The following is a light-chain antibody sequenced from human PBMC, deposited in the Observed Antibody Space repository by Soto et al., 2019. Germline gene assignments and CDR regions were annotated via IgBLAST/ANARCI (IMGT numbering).Light chain of an antibody. CDR3: QTWVTGIHV. CDR2: LNSDGSH. J-gene: IGLJ3*02. CDR1: SGHSSYA. V-gene: IGLV4-69*01. Sequence: QPVLTQSPSASASLGASVKLTCTLSSGHSSYAIAWHQQQPEKGPRYLMKLNSDGSHSKGDGIPARFSGSSSGAERYLTISSRQSEDEADYYCQTWVTGIHVFGGGTKLTVL.